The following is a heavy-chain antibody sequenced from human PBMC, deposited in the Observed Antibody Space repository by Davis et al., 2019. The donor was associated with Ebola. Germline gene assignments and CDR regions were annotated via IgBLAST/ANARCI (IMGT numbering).Heavy chain of an antibody. CDR2: IKQDGSEK. Sequence: GGSLRLSCAASGFTFSSYWMSWVRQAPGKGLEWVANIKQDGSEKYYVDSVKGRFTISRDNAKNTLYLQMNSLRAEDTAVYYCARGYSTSWYYFDYWGQGTLVTVSS. D-gene: IGHD6-13*01. CDR3: ARGYSTSWYYFDY. V-gene: IGHV3-7*01. J-gene: IGHJ4*02. CDR1: GFTFSSYW.